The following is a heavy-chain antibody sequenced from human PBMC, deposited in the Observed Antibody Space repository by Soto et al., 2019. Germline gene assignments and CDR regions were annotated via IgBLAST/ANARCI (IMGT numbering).Heavy chain of an antibody. CDR1: GGSISSGDYY. V-gene: IGHV4-30-4*01. CDR3: AREVGERDIVATGYFDY. J-gene: IGHJ4*02. Sequence: PSETLSLTCTVSGGSISSGDYYWSWIRQPPGKGLEWIGYIYYSGSTYYNPSLKSRVTISVDTSKNQFSLKLSSVTAADTAVYYCAREVGERDIVATGYFDYWGQGTLVTVSS. CDR2: IYYSGST. D-gene: IGHD5-12*01.